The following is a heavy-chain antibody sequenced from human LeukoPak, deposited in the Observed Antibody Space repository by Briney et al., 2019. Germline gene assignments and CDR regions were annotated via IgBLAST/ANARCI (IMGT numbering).Heavy chain of an antibody. CDR3: ARRKVEYYGSGSLSFDP. CDR1: GGTFSSYA. CDR2: ILPIFGSA. Sequence: GASVKVSCKASGGTFSSYAISWVRQAPGQGLEWMGGILPIFGSANYAQKFQGRVTITADESTSTAYMELSSLRSEDTAVYYCARRKVEYYGSGSLSFDPWGQGTLVTVSS. J-gene: IGHJ5*02. D-gene: IGHD3-10*01. V-gene: IGHV1-69*13.